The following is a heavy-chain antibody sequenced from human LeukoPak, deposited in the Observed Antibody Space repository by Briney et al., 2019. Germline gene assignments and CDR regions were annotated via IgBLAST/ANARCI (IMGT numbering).Heavy chain of an antibody. D-gene: IGHD2-15*01. Sequence: GGSLRLSCAASGVTLSTYAMSWARQAPGKGLEWVSGISSSGSGGSTYYADSVKGRFTISRDNSKNTLYLQMNSLRAEDTAVYYCAKDFLGYCSGGSCYAIDYWGQGTLVTVSS. CDR1: GVTLSTYA. V-gene: IGHV3-23*01. J-gene: IGHJ4*02. CDR2: ISSSGSGGST. CDR3: AKDFLGYCSGGSCYAIDY.